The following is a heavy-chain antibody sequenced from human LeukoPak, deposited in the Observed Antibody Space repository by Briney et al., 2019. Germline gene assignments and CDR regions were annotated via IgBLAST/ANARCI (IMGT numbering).Heavy chain of an antibody. CDR2: INHSGST. CDR1: GGSFSGYY. D-gene: IGHD3-22*01. CDR3: ARGPSTYSSGYYYGKTGRRYFQH. Sequence: SETLSLTCAVYGGSFSGYYWSWIRQPPGKGLEWIGEINHSGSTNYNPSLKSRVTISVDTSKNQFSLKLSSVTAADTAVYYCARGPSTYSSGYYYGKTGRRYFQHWGQGTLVTVSS. V-gene: IGHV4-34*01. J-gene: IGHJ1*01.